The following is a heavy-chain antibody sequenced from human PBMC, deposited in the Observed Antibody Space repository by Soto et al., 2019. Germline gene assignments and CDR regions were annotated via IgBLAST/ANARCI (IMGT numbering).Heavy chain of an antibody. CDR3: ARAGRAVDFDY. Sequence: QVQLQESGPGLVKPSGTLSLTCVVSGDSISNNNWWSWVRQPPGKGLEWIGEIHHSGSTNYNPSLKSRVTISLDKSKIEFSLKVSSVTAADTAVYYCARAGRAVDFDYWGQGALVTVSS. CDR1: GDSISNNNW. CDR2: IHHSGST. J-gene: IGHJ4*02. D-gene: IGHD6-19*01. V-gene: IGHV4-4*02.